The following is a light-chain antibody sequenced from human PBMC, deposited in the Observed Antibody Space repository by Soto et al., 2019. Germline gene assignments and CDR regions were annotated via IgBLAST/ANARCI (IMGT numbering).Light chain of an antibody. Sequence: EIVLTQSPGTLSLSPGERATLSCRASQSVSNNYLAWYQQKPDQAPRLLIYGASSRATGIPDRFSGSGSGTYFTLTISSLEAEDFAVYYCHQYGSSPPEKTFGQGTKVEIK. J-gene: IGKJ1*01. CDR3: HQYGSSPPEKT. V-gene: IGKV3-20*01. CDR2: GAS. CDR1: QSVSNNY.